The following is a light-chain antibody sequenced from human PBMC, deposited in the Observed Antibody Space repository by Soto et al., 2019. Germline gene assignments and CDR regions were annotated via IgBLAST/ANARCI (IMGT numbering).Light chain of an antibody. CDR3: AAWDDSLNGLV. J-gene: IGLJ3*02. Sequence: QSVLTQPHSASGTPGQRITISCSGRTSNIGSNIVAWYQHLPGTAPKLLIYDNNQRPSGVPDRFFGYKSGTSASLAISGLQPDYESHYYCAAWDDSLNGLVFGGGTKLTVL. CDR2: DNN. V-gene: IGLV1-44*01. CDR1: TSNIGSNI.